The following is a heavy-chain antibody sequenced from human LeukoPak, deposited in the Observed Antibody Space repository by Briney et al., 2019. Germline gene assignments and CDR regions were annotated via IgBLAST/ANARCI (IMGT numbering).Heavy chain of an antibody. D-gene: IGHD3-22*01. V-gene: IGHV4-59*01. Sequence: SETLSLTCTVSGASISSYYWTWIRQPPGKGLEWIGYIYHSGSTNYNPSLQSRATMSVDTSKNQFSLKLTSVTAADTAVYYCARGTYYYYDSSGYLFWVDPWGQGTLVTVSS. CDR2: IYHSGST. CDR3: ARGTYYYYDSSGYLFWVDP. J-gene: IGHJ5*02. CDR1: GASISSYY.